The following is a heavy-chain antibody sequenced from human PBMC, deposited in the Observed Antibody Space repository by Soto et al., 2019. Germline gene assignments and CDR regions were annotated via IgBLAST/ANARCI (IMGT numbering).Heavy chain of an antibody. Sequence: ASVNVSCKASGDTFIFYYMHWVRQAPGERLEWTGWINPNTGGTHRAQKFQGRVTMTRDTSINTAYMELNSLKSDDPAVYYCARDLSTCSNGVCSNNCFDSWGQGTLVTVS. CDR2: INPNTGGT. D-gene: IGHD2-8*01. CDR3: ARDLSTCSNGVCSNNCFDS. J-gene: IGHJ5*01. V-gene: IGHV1-2*02. CDR1: GDTFIFYY.